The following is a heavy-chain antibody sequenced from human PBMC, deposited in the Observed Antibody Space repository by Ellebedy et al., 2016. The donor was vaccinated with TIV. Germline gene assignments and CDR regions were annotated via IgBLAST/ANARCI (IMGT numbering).Heavy chain of an antibody. J-gene: IGHJ6*02. D-gene: IGHD2-21*01. CDR1: GYTLTELS. CDR3: ATSLLSGYYYYGMDV. CDR2: FDPEDGET. Sequence: ASVKVSXXVSGYTLTELSMHWVRQAPGKGLEWMGGFDPEDGETIYVQKFQGRVTMTEDTSTDTAYMELSSLRSEDTAVYYCATSLLSGYYYYGMDVWGQGTTVTVSS. V-gene: IGHV1-24*01.